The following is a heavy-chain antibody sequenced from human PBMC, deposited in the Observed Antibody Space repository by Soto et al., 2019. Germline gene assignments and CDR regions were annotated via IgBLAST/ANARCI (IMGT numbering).Heavy chain of an antibody. CDR3: ARHNVYAMDV. Sequence: PGESLKIPCGVFGYIFSNYWIGWVRQMPGKGLEWMAIVFPGNSDTIYSPSFRGQVTISADKSISTAYLQWNSLQASDTAIYYCARHNVYAMDVWGQGTTVTVSS. V-gene: IGHV5-51*01. J-gene: IGHJ6*02. CDR1: GYIFSNYW. CDR2: VFPGNSDT.